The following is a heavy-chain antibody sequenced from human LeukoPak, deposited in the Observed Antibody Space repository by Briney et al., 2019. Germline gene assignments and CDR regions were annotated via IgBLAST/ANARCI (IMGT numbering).Heavy chain of an antibody. V-gene: IGHV3-9*01. D-gene: IGHD3-9*01. J-gene: IGHJ4*02. CDR3: AKDATYDILTGPDY. CDR1: GFTFDDYA. CDR2: ISWNSGSI. Sequence: GGSLRLSCAALGFTFDDYAMHWVRQALGKGLEWVSGISWNSGSIGYANSVKGRFTISRDNAKNSLYLQMNSLRAEDTALYYCAKDATYDILTGPDYWGQGTLVTVSS.